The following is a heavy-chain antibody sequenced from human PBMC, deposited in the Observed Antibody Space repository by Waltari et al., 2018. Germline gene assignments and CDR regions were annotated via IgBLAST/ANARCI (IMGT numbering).Heavy chain of an antibody. Sequence: QVQLVESGGGVVQPGTSLRLSCAASEYTFSTYPMHWVRQAPGKGLGWVAVISYNARNIYYVDSVKGRFTISRDNSKKTLYLQMDSLRAEDTAVYYCARDYCDRTYCHGMDVWGQGTTVTVSS. J-gene: IGHJ6*02. V-gene: IGHV3-30*04. D-gene: IGHD2-21*01. CDR2: ISYNARNI. CDR3: ARDYCDRTYCHGMDV. CDR1: EYTFSTYP.